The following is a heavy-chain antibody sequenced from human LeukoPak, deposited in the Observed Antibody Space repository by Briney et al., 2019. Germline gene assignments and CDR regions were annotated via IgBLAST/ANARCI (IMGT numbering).Heavy chain of an antibody. V-gene: IGHV3-74*01. J-gene: IGHJ4*02. CDR1: GFTFSSYW. D-gene: IGHD3-16*02. Sequence: GGSLRLSCAASGFTFSSYWMHWVRQAPGKGLVWVSRINSDGSSTSYADSVKGRFTISRDNAKNTLYLQMNSLRAEDTAVYYCARDGPYDYVWGSYRPQIDYWGQETLVTVSS. CDR2: INSDGSST. CDR3: ARDGPYDYVWGSYRPQIDY.